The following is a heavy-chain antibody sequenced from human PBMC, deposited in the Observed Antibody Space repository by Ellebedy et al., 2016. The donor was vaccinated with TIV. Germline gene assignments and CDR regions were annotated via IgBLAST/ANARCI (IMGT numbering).Heavy chain of an antibody. CDR3: ARIDLAGGIY. Sequence: SETLSLXCAVYGGSFNAYYWTLIRKPPGKGLEWIGGIDHSGSANYHPSLKSRVTISVDTSKKQFSLNLTSVTAADTAVYYCARIDLAGGIYWGQGSLVTVSS. CDR2: IDHSGSA. J-gene: IGHJ4*02. CDR1: GGSFNAYY. D-gene: IGHD3-16*01. V-gene: IGHV4-34*01.